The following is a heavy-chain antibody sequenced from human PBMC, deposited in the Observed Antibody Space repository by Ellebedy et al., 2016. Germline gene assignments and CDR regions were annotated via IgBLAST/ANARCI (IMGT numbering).Heavy chain of an antibody. J-gene: IGHJ4*02. V-gene: IGHV1-46*01. D-gene: IGHD6-19*01. CDR3: ARGRRQWPDF. Sequence: ASVKVSCKASGYIFTNYYMHWVRQAPRQGLEWLGMINPSGGSTSYAQKFQGGVTMTRDTSTSTVYMELSSLRSEDTAVYYCARGRRQWPDFWGQGTLVTVSS. CDR2: INPSGGST. CDR1: GYIFTNYY.